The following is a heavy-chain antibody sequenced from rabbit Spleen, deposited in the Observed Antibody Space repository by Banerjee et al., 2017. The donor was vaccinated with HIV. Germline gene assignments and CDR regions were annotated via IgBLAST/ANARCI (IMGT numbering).Heavy chain of an antibody. D-gene: IGHD7-1*01. CDR3: ARDTGTSFSTYGMDL. J-gene: IGHJ6*01. CDR1: GFSFSSSYY. CDR2: IYTSSGST. V-gene: IGHV1S40*01. Sequence: QSLEESGGDMVKPGASLTLTCTASGFSFSSSYYMCWVRQAPGKGLEWIACIYTSSGSTGYATWAKGRFTISKTSSTTVTLQMTSLTAADTATYFCARDTGTSFSTYGMDLWGPGTLVTVS.